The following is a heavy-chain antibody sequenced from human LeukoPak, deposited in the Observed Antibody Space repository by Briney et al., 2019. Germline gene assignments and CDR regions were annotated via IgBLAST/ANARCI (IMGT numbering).Heavy chain of an antibody. CDR3: ARHGTAMVGYYYYYMDV. Sequence: SETLSLTCAVSGYSISSGYCWGWIRQPPGKGLEWTGSIYHSGSTYYNPSLKSRVTISVDTSKNQFSLKLSSVTAADTAVYYCARHGTAMVGYYYYYMDVWGKGTTVTVSS. J-gene: IGHJ6*03. V-gene: IGHV4-38-2*01. D-gene: IGHD5-18*01. CDR1: GYSISSGYC. CDR2: IYHSGST.